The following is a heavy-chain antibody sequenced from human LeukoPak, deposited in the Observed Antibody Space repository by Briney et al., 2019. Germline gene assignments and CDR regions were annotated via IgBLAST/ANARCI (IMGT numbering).Heavy chain of an antibody. J-gene: IGHJ4*02. CDR3: AKVASSSSGCHDY. V-gene: IGHV3-30*18. CDR2: ISYDGSNK. Sequence: GGSLRLSCAASGFTFSSYGMHWVRQAPGKGLEWVAVISYDGSNKYYADSVKGRFTISRDNSKNTLYLQMNSLRAEDTAVYYCAKVASSSSGCHDYWGQGSLVTVSS. CDR1: GFTFSSYG. D-gene: IGHD6-19*01.